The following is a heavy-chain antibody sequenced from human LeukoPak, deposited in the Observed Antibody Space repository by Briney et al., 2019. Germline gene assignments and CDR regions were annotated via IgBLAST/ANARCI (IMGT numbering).Heavy chain of an antibody. Sequence: QPGGSLRLSCAASGFTVSSNYMSWVRQAPGKGLEWVSVIYSGGSTYYADSVKGRFTISRDNSKNTLYLQMNSLRAEDTAVYYCANGPLLFYDPFDYWGQGTLVTVSS. D-gene: IGHD2-21*01. V-gene: IGHV3-66*01. CDR1: GFTVSSNY. CDR3: ANGPLLFYDPFDY. CDR2: IYSGGST. J-gene: IGHJ4*02.